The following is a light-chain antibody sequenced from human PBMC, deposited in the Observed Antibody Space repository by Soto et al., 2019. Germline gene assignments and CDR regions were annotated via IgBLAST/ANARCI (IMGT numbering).Light chain of an antibody. Sequence: SYELTQPPSVSVAPGQTARITCGGNKIGSKSVHWYQQKAGQAPVVVISFDRDRPSGIPERFSGSNSGNTATLTISRVEAGDEAEYYCQVWDSSSDDFVFGTGTKVTVL. J-gene: IGLJ1*01. CDR1: KIGSKS. V-gene: IGLV3-21*04. CDR2: FDR. CDR3: QVWDSSSDDFV.